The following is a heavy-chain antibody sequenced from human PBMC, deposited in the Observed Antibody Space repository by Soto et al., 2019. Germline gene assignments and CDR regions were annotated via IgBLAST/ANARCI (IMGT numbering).Heavy chain of an antibody. J-gene: IGHJ5*02. CDR3: TRDASRDSSARGWFDP. V-gene: IGHV3-21*01. D-gene: IGHD6-13*01. Sequence: GSLRLSCAASGFTFRSFTMNWVRQAPGKGLEWVSTISSNSAYIYYTDALRGRFTISRDNAKNSLHLQMDSLRAEDTAVYYCTRDASRDSSARGWFDPWGPGTLVTVPQ. CDR2: ISSNSAYI. CDR1: GFTFRSFT.